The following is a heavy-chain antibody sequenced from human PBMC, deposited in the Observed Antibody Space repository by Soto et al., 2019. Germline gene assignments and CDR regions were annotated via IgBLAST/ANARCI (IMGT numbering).Heavy chain of an antibody. J-gene: IGHJ4*02. D-gene: IGHD3-3*01. CDR1: GGTFSSYA. CDR2: IIPIFGTA. CDR3: ARARTIFGVVIIEAFAY. Sequence: ASVKVSCKASGGTFSSYAISWVRQAPGQGLEWMGGIIPIFGTANYAQKFQGRVTITADESTSTAYMELSSLRSEDTAVYYCARARTIFGVVIIEAFAYWGQGTLVTVSS. V-gene: IGHV1-69*13.